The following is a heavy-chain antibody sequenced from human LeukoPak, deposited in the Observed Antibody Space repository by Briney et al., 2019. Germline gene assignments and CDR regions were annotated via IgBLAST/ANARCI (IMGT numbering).Heavy chain of an antibody. V-gene: IGHV3-20*04. J-gene: IGHJ6*03. D-gene: IGHD5-18*01. CDR3: ARGSVQLWLRDTYYYMDV. CDR1: GFSFDDYA. Sequence: GGSLRLSCAASGFSFDDYAMNWVRQVPGRGLEWVSGINWNGRITEYADSVKDRFTISRQNTKNSLYLYMNNLGGEDTALYFCARGSVQLWLRDTYYYMDVWGKGTTVTVSS. CDR2: INWNGRIT.